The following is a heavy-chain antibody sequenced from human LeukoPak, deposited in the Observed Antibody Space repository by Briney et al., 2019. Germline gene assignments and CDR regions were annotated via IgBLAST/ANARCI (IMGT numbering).Heavy chain of an antibody. Sequence: GGSLRLSCAASGFIFSDYYMTWIRQAPGKGLEWVAHIDVRGDSILYADSVKGRFTISRDSAKNSLYLQMNSLRAEDTAVYYCAREDNVWNLLYNYYMDVWGKGTTVSVSS. CDR1: GFIFSDYY. D-gene: IGHD1-1*01. V-gene: IGHV3-11*01. CDR2: IDVRGDSI. J-gene: IGHJ6*03. CDR3: AREDNVWNLLYNYYMDV.